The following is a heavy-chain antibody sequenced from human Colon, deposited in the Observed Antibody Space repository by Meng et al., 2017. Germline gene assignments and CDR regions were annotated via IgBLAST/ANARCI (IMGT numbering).Heavy chain of an antibody. V-gene: IGHV5-51*01. Sequence: GEFLKISCQDSGNSFTSYWIGWVRQMPGKGLEWMGVIYPGDSDTSYSPSFQGQVTISADRSINTAYQQWSRLKASDTAMYYCARLPHGFDIWGRGTMVTVSS. CDR3: ARLPHGFDI. CDR1: GNSFTSYW. J-gene: IGHJ3*02. CDR2: IYPGDSDT.